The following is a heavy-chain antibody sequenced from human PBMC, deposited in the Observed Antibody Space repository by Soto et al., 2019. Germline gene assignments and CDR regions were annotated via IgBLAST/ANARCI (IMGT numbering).Heavy chain of an antibody. Sequence: PSETLSLTCTVSGGSISSYYWSWIRQPPGKGLEWIGYIYYSGSTNYNPSLKSRVTISVDTSKNQFSLKLSSVTAADTAVYYCARHGSLRYFGWFDPWGQGTLVTVSS. D-gene: IGHD3-9*01. CDR1: GGSISSYY. CDR3: ARHGSLRYFGWFDP. V-gene: IGHV4-59*08. CDR2: IYYSGST. J-gene: IGHJ5*02.